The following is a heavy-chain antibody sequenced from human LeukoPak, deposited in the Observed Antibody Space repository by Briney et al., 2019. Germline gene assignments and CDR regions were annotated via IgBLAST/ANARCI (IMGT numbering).Heavy chain of an antibody. J-gene: IGHJ4*02. CDR3: ARSNHADDF. V-gene: IGHV3-74*03. Sequence: PGGSLRLSCAASGLTFSDYWMHWVRQVPGKGLVWVSRINTSGSSTTYADSVKGRFTISRDNAKNTLYLQMDSLRAEDTGVYYCARSNHADDFWGQGTLVTVSS. CDR2: INTSGSST. D-gene: IGHD1-14*01. CDR1: GLTFSDYW.